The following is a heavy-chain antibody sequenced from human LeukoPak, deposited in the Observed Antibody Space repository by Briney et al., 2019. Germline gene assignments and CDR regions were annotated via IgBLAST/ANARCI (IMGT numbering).Heavy chain of an antibody. CDR2: IDNDGTHT. D-gene: IGHD3-9*01. V-gene: IGHV3-74*01. J-gene: IGHJ6*03. CDR1: GFTLSSYL. CDR3: TRGGFDHNMDV. Sequence: PGGSLRLSCAASGFTLSSYLMHWVRQAPGTGPVWVSYIDNDGTHTAYADSVRGRFTVSRDNAKNMLFLQMNGLRAEDTAIYYCTRGGFDHNMDVWGKGTMVTVSS.